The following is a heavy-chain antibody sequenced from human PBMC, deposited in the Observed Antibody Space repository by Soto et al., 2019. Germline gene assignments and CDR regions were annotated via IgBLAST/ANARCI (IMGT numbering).Heavy chain of an antibody. Sequence: QVQLVESGGGVVQPGRSLRLSCAASGITFSSYGMHWVRQAPGKGQEWVAVISYDGSNKYYADSVKGRFTISRDNSKNTLYLQMNSLRAEDTAVYYCAKLPNFCSGGSCYSYWGQGTLVTVSS. CDR2: ISYDGSNK. V-gene: IGHV3-30*18. D-gene: IGHD2-15*01. CDR1: GITFSSYG. CDR3: AKLPNFCSGGSCYSY. J-gene: IGHJ4*02.